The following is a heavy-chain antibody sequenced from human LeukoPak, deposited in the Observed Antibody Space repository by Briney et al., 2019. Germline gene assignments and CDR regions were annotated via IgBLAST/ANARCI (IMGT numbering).Heavy chain of an antibody. D-gene: IGHD3-3*01. Sequence: ASVKVSCKASGYTFTGYYMHWVRQAPGQGLEWMGWINPNSGGTNYAQKFQGRVTMTRDTSISTAYMELSRLRSDDTAVYYCARGGLLVWSGYESDDAFDIWGQGTMVTVSS. J-gene: IGHJ3*02. CDR2: INPNSGGT. CDR1: GYTFTGYY. V-gene: IGHV1-2*02. CDR3: ARGGLLVWSGYESDDAFDI.